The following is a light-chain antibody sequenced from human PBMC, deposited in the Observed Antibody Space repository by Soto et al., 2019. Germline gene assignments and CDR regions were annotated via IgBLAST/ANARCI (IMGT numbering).Light chain of an antibody. CDR3: AAWDDSLNGSV. V-gene: IGLV1-44*01. Sequence: QSVLTQPPSASGTPGQRVTISCSGRSSNIGSNAVNWYQQVPGTAPKLLIYTNSQRPSGVPDRFSGSKSGTSASLAISGLQSEDEADYYCAAWDDSLNGSVFGPGTKLTVL. CDR1: SSNIGSNA. CDR2: TNS. J-gene: IGLJ1*01.